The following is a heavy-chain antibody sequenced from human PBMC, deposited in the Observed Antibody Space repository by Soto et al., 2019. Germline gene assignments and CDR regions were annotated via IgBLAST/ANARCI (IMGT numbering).Heavy chain of an antibody. V-gene: IGHV4-30-2*01. D-gene: IGHD5-12*01. CDR2: IYRSGST. CDR1: GGSISSGGYS. CDR3: VQTRDGYNYGSFDY. J-gene: IGHJ4*02. Sequence: PSETLSLTCAVSGGSISSGGYSWSWIRQPPGKGLEWIGYIYRSGSTYYNPSLKSRVTISVDRSKNQFSLKLSSVTAADTAVYYCVQTRDGYNYGSFDYWGQGTLVTVSS.